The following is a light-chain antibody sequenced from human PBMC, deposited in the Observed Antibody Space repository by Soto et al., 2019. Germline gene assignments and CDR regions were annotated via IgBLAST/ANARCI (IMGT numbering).Light chain of an antibody. J-gene: IGLJ1*01. CDR3: SSYSISTAYL. V-gene: IGLV2-14*01. CDR2: EVS. CDR1: SSDVGGYNY. Sequence: QSALTQPASVSGSPGQSITISCTGTSSDVGGYNYVSWYQQHPGKAPKLMIYEVSNRPSGVSNRFSGSKSGNTAPLTISGLQAEDEADYFCSSYSISTAYLFGTGTKLTVL.